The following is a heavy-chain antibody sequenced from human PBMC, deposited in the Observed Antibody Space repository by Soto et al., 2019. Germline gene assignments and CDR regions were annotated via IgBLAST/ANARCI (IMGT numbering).Heavy chain of an antibody. J-gene: IGHJ5*02. D-gene: IGHD2-15*01. Sequence: PSETLSLTCSVPGGSIRSFSWRWIRQPPGRGLEWIGYIYNSGSTNYNPSLKSRATISVDTSKNQFSLTLTSVTAADTAVYYCARFHKYSEANWFDPWGQGTLVTVS. CDR1: GGSIRSFS. V-gene: IGHV4-4*09. CDR2: IYNSGST. CDR3: ARFHKYSEANWFDP.